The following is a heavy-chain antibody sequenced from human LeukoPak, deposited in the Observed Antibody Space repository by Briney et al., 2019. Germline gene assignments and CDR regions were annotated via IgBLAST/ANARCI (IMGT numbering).Heavy chain of an antibody. CDR3: ARDGYSGYDATLDY. D-gene: IGHD5-12*01. CDR2: IYYSGST. J-gene: IGHJ4*02. V-gene: IGHV4-39*07. Sequence: KPSETLSLTCTVSGGSISSYYWGWIRQPPGKGLEWIGSIYYSGSTYYNPSLKSRVTISVDTSKNQFSLKLSSVTAADTAVYYCARDGYSGYDATLDYWGQGTLVTVSS. CDR1: GGSISSYY.